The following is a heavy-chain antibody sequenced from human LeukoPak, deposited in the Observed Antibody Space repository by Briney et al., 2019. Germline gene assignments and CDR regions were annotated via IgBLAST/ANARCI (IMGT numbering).Heavy chain of an antibody. D-gene: IGHD1-14*01. V-gene: IGHV4-38-2*02. J-gene: IGHJ3*02. Sequence: PSETLSLTCIVSGYSISSGYYWGWIRQPPGTGLEWIGSIYHSGSTNYNPSLKGRVTISVDTSKNQFSLKLSSVTAADTAVYYCARDIHVPRIREPYFDIWGEGTLVTVSS. CDR2: IYHSGST. CDR3: ARDIHVPRIREPYFDI. CDR1: GYSISSGYY.